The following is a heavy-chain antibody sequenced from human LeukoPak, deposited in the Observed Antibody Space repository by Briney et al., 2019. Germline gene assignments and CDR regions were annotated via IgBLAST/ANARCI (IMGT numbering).Heavy chain of an antibody. J-gene: IGHJ3*02. D-gene: IGHD3-22*01. CDR3: ARHWTEDSSGYYPFDI. Sequence: KPSETLSLTCTVSGGSISSYYWSWIRQPPGKGLEWIGYIYCSGGTNYNPSLKSRVAISVDTSKNQFSLKLSSVTAADTAVYYCARHWTEDSSGYYPFDIWGQGTMVTVSS. CDR1: GGSISSYY. V-gene: IGHV4-59*08. CDR2: IYCSGGT.